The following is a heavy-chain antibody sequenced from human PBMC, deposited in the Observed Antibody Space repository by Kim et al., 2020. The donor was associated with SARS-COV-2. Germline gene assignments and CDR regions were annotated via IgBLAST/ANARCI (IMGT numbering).Heavy chain of an antibody. CDR2: ISYDGSNK. CDR1: GFTFSSYG. Sequence: GGSLRLSCAASGFTFSSYGMHWVRQAPGKGLEWVAVISYDGSNKYYADSVKGRFTISRDNSKNTLYLQMNSLRAEDTAVYYCAKDAAYYYDSSGYYYPHWGQGTLVTVSS. CDR3: AKDAAYYYDSSGYYYPH. D-gene: IGHD3-22*01. J-gene: IGHJ1*01. V-gene: IGHV3-30*18.